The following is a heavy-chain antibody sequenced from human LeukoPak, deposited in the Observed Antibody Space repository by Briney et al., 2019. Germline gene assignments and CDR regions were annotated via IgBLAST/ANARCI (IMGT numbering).Heavy chain of an antibody. D-gene: IGHD1-7*01. V-gene: IGHV3-11*04. Sequence: NPGGSLRLSCAASGFSFSDYYMSWIRQAPGKGLEWVSYISSSGDTMSYADSVKGRYTISRDNAKNSLYLQMSSLRAEDAALYYCARVMGNYASDYWGQGALVTVST. CDR2: ISSSGDTM. J-gene: IGHJ4*02. CDR1: GFSFSDYY. CDR3: ARVMGNYASDY.